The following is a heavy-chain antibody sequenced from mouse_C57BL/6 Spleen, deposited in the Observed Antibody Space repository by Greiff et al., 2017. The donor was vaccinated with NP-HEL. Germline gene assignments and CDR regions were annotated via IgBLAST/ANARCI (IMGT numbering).Heavy chain of an antibody. D-gene: IGHD2-4*01. V-gene: IGHV1-62-2*01. Sequence: VQLQQSGAELVKPGASVKLSCKASGYTFTEYTIHWVKQRSGQGLEWIGWFYPGSGSIKYNEKFKDKATLTADKSSSTVYMELSRLTSEDSAVYFCARHEEGIYYDYDRAWCAYWGQGTLVTVSA. J-gene: IGHJ3*01. CDR1: GYTFTEYT. CDR3: ARHEEGIYYDYDRAWCAY. CDR2: FYPGSGSI.